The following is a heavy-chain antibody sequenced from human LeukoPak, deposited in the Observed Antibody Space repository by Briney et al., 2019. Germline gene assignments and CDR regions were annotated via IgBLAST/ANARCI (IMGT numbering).Heavy chain of an antibody. J-gene: IGHJ4*02. CDR2: ISAYNGNT. CDR1: GYTFTSYG. Sequence: ASVKVSCKASGYTFTSYGISWVRQAPGQGLEWMGWISAYNGNTNYAQKLQGRVTMTTDTSTSTAYMELRSLRSDDTAVYYCARALGGYSAYGPDYWGQGALVTVSS. D-gene: IGHD5-12*01. V-gene: IGHV1-18*01. CDR3: ARALGGYSAYGPDY.